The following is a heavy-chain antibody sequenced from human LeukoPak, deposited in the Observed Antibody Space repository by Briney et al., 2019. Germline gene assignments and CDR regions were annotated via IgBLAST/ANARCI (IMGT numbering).Heavy chain of an antibody. CDR3: ATPLGYGDYPLDY. CDR1: GGSISSSSYY. V-gene: IGHV4-39*01. CDR2: IYYSGST. D-gene: IGHD4-17*01. Sequence: SETLSLTCTVSGGSISSSSYYWGWIRQPPGKGLEWIGSIYYSGSTYYNPSLKSRVIISVDTSKNQFSLKLSSVTAADTAVYYCATPLGYGDYPLDYWGQGTLVTVSS. J-gene: IGHJ4*02.